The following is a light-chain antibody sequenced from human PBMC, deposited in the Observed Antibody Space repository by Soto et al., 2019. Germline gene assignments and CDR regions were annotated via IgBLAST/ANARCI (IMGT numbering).Light chain of an antibody. CDR2: KAS. V-gene: IGKV1-5*03. CDR1: QSIGSE. J-gene: IGKJ1*01. Sequence: DIQMTQSPSTLSASIGDRVTITCRASQSIGSELAWYQQKPGKAPKLLIYKASSLESGVPSTFSGSGSGTEFSLTVSSLQPDDFATYYCQKYNSAPWTFGQGTKVDIK. CDR3: QKYNSAPWT.